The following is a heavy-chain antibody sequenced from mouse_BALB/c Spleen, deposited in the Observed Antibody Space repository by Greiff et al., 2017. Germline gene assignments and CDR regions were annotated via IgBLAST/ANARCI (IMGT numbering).Heavy chain of an antibody. J-gene: IGHJ4*01. CDR1: GYSITSGYY. V-gene: IGHV3-6*02. D-gene: IGHD1-2*01. CDR3: ARDRGYGYGFCYAMDY. Sequence: EVQLQQSGPGLVKPSQSLSLTCSVTGYSITSGYYWNWIRQFPGNKLEWMGYISYDGSNNYNPSLKNRISITRDTSKNQFFLKLNSVTTEDTATYYCARDRGYGYGFCYAMDYWGQGTSVTVSS. CDR2: ISYDGSN.